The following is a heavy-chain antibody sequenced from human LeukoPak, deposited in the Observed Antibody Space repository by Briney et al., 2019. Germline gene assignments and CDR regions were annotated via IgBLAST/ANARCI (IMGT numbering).Heavy chain of an antibody. Sequence: GGSLRLSCVASGFTFNHYWMTWVRQAPGRGLEWVANMNEGGNEKYYVDSVEGRFTISRDNAKNTLYLQMNSLRAEDTAVYYCVKSDWFDPWGQGTLVTVSS. CDR3: VKSDWFDP. V-gene: IGHV3-7*01. CDR1: GFTFNHYW. CDR2: MNEGGNEK. J-gene: IGHJ5*02.